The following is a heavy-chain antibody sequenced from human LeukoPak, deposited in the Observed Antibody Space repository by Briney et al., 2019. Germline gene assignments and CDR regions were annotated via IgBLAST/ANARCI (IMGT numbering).Heavy chain of an antibody. CDR3: ARVFDSYYYDSGKFDY. Sequence: GGSLRLSCEGSGFTFRNYWMHWVRQVPGKGLVWVSRINSDGSTTSYADSVKGRFTISRDNAKNTLNLQMNSLRGEDTAVYYCARVFDSYYYDSGKFDYWGLGTLVTVSS. D-gene: IGHD3-22*01. CDR2: INSDGSTT. V-gene: IGHV3-74*01. J-gene: IGHJ4*02. CDR1: GFTFRNYW.